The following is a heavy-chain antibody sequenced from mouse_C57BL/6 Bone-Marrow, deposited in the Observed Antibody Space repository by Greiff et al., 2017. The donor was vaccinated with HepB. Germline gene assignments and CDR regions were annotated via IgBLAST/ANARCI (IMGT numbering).Heavy chain of an antibody. V-gene: IGHV1-64*01. J-gene: IGHJ2*01. CDR1: GYTFTSYW. CDR3: ARWGGPLGY. CDR2: IHPNSGST. Sequence: QVQLKQPGAELVKPGASVKLSCKASGYTFTSYWMHWVKQRPGQGLEWIGMIHPNSGSTNYNEKFKSKATLTVDKSSSTAYMQLSSLTSEDSAVYYCARWGGPLGYWGQGTTLTVSS.